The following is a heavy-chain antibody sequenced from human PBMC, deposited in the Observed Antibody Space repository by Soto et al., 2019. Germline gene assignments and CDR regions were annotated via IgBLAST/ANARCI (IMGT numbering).Heavy chain of an antibody. CDR2: IWYDGSNK. D-gene: IGHD3-3*01. CDR1: GFTFSSYG. Sequence: GGSLRLSCAASGFTFSSYGMHWVRQAPGKGLEWVAVIWYDGSNKYCADSVKGRFTISRDNSKNTLYLQMNSLRAEDTAVYYCARDRVNDFWSGYFPEPNDAFDIWGQGTMVTVSS. V-gene: IGHV3-33*01. CDR3: ARDRVNDFWSGYFPEPNDAFDI. J-gene: IGHJ3*02.